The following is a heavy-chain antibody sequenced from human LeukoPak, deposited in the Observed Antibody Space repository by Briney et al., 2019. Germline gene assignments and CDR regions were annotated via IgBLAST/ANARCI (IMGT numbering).Heavy chain of an antibody. CDR1: GFTFSTYW. J-gene: IGHJ4*02. Sequence: QPGRSLRLSCAASGFTFSTYWMHWVRQAPGKGLVWVARIRPEGTATAYADSVKGRFTISRDNAKNTLFLQMNSLSAEDTAVYYCARDLDWILFDYWGQGTLVTVSS. CDR2: IRPEGTAT. V-gene: IGHV3-74*03. D-gene: IGHD3-9*01. CDR3: ARDLDWILFDY.